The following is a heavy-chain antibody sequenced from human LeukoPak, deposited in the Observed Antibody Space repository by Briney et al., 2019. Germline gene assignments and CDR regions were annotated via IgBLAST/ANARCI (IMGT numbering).Heavy chain of an antibody. D-gene: IGHD3-3*01. Sequence: SETLSLTCTVSGGSISSSSYSWGWIRQPPGKGLEWIGSIYYSGSTYYNPSLKSRVTISVDTSKNQFSLKLSSVTAADTAVYYCARQEWRWLHTHDYWGQGTLVTVSS. V-gene: IGHV4-39*01. CDR3: ARQEWRWLHTHDY. CDR1: GGSISSSSYS. CDR2: IYYSGST. J-gene: IGHJ4*02.